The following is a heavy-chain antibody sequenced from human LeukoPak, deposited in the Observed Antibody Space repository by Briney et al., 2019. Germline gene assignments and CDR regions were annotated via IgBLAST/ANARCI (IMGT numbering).Heavy chain of an antibody. CDR1: GSSLSTYA. J-gene: IGHJ4*02. CDR3: ARKQAVCGGGSCYFFDY. D-gene: IGHD2-15*01. Sequence: PGGSLRLPCAVSGSSLSTYAMSWVRQAPGKGLEWVAASCDIGGSKHYADSVKGRFTISRDNSKNTLYLQIYSLRAESTAIYYCARKQAVCGGGSCYFFDYWGQGTLVTVSP. CDR2: SCDIGGSK. V-gene: IGHV3-23*01.